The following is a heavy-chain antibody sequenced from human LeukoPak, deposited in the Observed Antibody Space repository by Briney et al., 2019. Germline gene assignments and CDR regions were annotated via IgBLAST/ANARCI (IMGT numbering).Heavy chain of an antibody. J-gene: IGHJ3*02. Sequence: PGGSLRLSCSASGFTFSSYAMHWVRQAPGKGLEYVSTINSNGGSTYYADSVKGRFTISRDNSKNTLYLQMSSLRAEDTAVYYCVKDLHFEWLPGGAFDIWGQGTMVTVSS. CDR3: VKDLHFEWLPGGAFDI. CDR1: GFTFSSYA. V-gene: IGHV3-64D*06. D-gene: IGHD3-9*01. CDR2: INSNGGST.